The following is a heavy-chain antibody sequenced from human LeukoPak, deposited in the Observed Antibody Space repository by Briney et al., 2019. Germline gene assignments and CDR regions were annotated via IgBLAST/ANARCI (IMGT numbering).Heavy chain of an antibody. CDR3: ARDLGIAGPDAAFDI. J-gene: IGHJ3*02. Sequence: SETLSLTCTVSGGSISSYYWSWIRQPPGKGLEWIGYIYYSGSTNYNPSLKSRVTISVDTSKNQFSLKLSSVTAADTAVYYCARDLGIAGPDAAFDIWGQGTMVTVSS. CDR1: GGSISSYY. CDR2: IYYSGST. D-gene: IGHD1-14*01. V-gene: IGHV4-59*01.